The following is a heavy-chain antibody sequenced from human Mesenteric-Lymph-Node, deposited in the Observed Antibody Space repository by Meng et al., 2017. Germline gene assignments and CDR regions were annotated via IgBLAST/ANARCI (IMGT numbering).Heavy chain of an antibody. Sequence: SETLSLTCTVSGGSISSGSYYWSWIRQPAGKGLEWIGRIYTSGSTNYNPSLKSRVTISVDTSKNQFSLKLSSVTAADTAVYYCARNNLWELQTVAFDIWGQGTMVTVSS. CDR3: ARNNLWELQTVAFDI. CDR2: IYTSGST. V-gene: IGHV4-61*02. CDR1: GGSISSGSYY. D-gene: IGHD1-26*01. J-gene: IGHJ3*02.